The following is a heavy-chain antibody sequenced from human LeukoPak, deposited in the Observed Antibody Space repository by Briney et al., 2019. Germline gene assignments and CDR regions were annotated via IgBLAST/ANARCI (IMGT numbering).Heavy chain of an antibody. Sequence: GGSLRLSCEASGLTFSTKWMHWVSQAPGKGLVWVAYITSDGSNTAYADSVKGRFTISRDNAKNMLYLQMNSLRAEDTAVYYCVRQLGWVPGDHWGQGTLVTVSS. D-gene: IGHD4-23*01. V-gene: IGHV3-74*01. J-gene: IGHJ4*02. CDR1: GLTFSTKW. CDR2: ITSDGSNT. CDR3: VRQLGWVPGDH.